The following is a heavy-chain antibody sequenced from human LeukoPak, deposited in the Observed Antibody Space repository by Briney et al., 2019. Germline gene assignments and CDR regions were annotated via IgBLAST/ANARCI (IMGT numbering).Heavy chain of an antibody. D-gene: IGHD3-16*02. V-gene: IGHV1-69*13. J-gene: IGHJ6*02. CDR3: ARMYMITFGGVIAHNYGMDV. CDR2: IIPIFGTA. Sequence: SVKVSCKASGYTFTSYAMNWVRQAPGQGLEWMGWIIPIFGTANYAQKFQGRVTITADESTSTAYMELSSLRSEDTAVYYCARMYMITFGGVIAHNYGMDVWGQGTTVTVSS. CDR1: GYTFTSYA.